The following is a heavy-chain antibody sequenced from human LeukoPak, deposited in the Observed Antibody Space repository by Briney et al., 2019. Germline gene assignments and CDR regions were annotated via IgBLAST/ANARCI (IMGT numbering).Heavy chain of an antibody. Sequence: ASVKVSCTASGYTFTSYGITWARQAPGQGLEWMGWISVFNGNTNEAQKFQDRVIMTADTSTGTAYMELRSLRSDDTAVYYCARDIEQEMAKEEFDYYYMDGWGKGTTVTVSS. V-gene: IGHV1-18*01. J-gene: IGHJ6*03. CDR2: ISVFNGNT. CDR1: GYTFTSYG. D-gene: IGHD5-24*01. CDR3: ARDIEQEMAKEEFDYYYMDG.